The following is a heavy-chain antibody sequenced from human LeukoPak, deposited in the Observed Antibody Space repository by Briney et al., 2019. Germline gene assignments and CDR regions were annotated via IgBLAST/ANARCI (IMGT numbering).Heavy chain of an antibody. D-gene: IGHD1-26*01. CDR3: ATVDRVGATQVLSFDY. CDR1: GYTLTELS. CDR2: FDPEDGET. V-gene: IGHV1-24*01. J-gene: IGHJ4*02. Sequence: ASVKVSCKVSGYTLTELSMHWVRQAPGKGLEWMGGFDPEDGETIYAQKFQGRVTMTEDTSTDTAYMELSSLRSENTAVYYCATVDRVGATQVLSFDYWGQGTLVTVSP.